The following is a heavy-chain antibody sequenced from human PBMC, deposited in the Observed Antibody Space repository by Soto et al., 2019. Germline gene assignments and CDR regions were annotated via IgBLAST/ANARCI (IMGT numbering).Heavy chain of an antibody. CDR3: THAPGRRGYYGMDV. CDR2: IKSKSDGGTT. D-gene: IGHD3-10*01. V-gene: IGHV3-15*07. J-gene: IGHJ6*02. Sequence: GGSLRLSCVASGFTFSNAYMNWFRQAPGKGLEWVGGIKSKSDGGTTDYAAPVKGIFTISRDDSKNTLYLQMNSLQTEDTAVYSCTHAPGRRGYYGMDVWGQGTTVTVSS. CDR1: GFTFSNAY.